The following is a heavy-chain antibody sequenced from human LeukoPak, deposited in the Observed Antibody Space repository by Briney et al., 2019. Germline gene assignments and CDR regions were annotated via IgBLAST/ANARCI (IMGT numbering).Heavy chain of an antibody. CDR1: GFTFSSYA. Sequence: GGSLRLSCAASGFTFSSYAMSWVRQAPGKGLEWVSAISGSGGSTYYADSVKGRFTISRDNSKNTLYLQMNSLRAEDTAVYYCAKASEYYYDSSGPGRYFQHWGQGTLVTVSS. V-gene: IGHV3-23*01. J-gene: IGHJ1*01. CDR2: ISGSGGST. D-gene: IGHD3-22*01. CDR3: AKASEYYYDSSGPGRYFQH.